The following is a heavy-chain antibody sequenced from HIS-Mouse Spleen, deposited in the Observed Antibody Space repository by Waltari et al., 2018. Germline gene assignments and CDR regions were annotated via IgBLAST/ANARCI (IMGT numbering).Heavy chain of an antibody. CDR2: ISYDGSNK. CDR3: AKSAALGVYSSSSTCPFDY. Sequence: QVQLVESGGGVVQPGRSLRLSCAASGFTFSSYGMHWVCQAPGTGLEWVAVISYDGSNKYYADSVKGRFTISRDNSKNTLYLQMNSLRAEDTAVYYCAKSAALGVYSSSSTCPFDYWGQGTLVTVSS. V-gene: IGHV3-30*18. D-gene: IGHD6-6*01. J-gene: IGHJ4*02. CDR1: GFTFSSYG.